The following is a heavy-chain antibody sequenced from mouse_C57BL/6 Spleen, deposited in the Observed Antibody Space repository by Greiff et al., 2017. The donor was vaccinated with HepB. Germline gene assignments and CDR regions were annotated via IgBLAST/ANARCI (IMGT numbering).Heavy chain of an antibody. CDR2: ISSGSSTI. CDR3: ARDSKGYFDY. D-gene: IGHD2-5*01. CDR1: GFTFSDYG. J-gene: IGHJ2*01. Sequence: EVQLQESGGGLVKPGGSLKLSCAASGFTFSDYGMHWVRQAPEKGLEWVAYISSGSSTIYYADTVKGRFTISRDNAKNTLFLQMTSLRSEDTAMYYCARDSKGYFDYWGQGTTLTVSS. V-gene: IGHV5-17*01.